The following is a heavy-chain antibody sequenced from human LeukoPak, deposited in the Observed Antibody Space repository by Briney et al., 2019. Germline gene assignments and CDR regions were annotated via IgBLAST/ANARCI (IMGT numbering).Heavy chain of an antibody. CDR2: IYSGGAT. CDR1: GFIVSSNY. V-gene: IGHV3-53*01. Sequence: PGGSLRLSCAASGFIVSSNYMSWVRQAPGKGLEWVSVIYSGGATYYADSVKGRFTISRDSSENMLYLQMNSLRAEDTAVYYCARGPIVGPTKGFDPWGQGTLVTVSS. CDR3: ARGPIVGPTKGFDP. D-gene: IGHD1-26*01. J-gene: IGHJ5*02.